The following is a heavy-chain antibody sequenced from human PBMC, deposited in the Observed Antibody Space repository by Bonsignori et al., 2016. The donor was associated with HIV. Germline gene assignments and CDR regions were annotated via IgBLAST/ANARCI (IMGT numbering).Heavy chain of an antibody. J-gene: IGHJ4*02. CDR2: IHTSGRT. D-gene: IGHD3-22*01. Sequence: QVQLQESGPGLVKPSQTLSLTCTVSGGSISSGNYYWNWIRKPAGKGPEWIGRIHTSGRTNYNPSLKSRVTISVDTSRSQFXLKLRSATAADTALYYCVRERVVDALPEVVIIDYWGQGTLVTVSS. CDR1: GGSISSGNYY. V-gene: IGHV4-61*02. CDR3: VRERVVDALPEVVIIDY.